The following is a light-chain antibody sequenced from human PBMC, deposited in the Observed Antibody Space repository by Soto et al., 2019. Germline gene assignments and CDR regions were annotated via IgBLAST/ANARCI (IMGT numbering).Light chain of an antibody. V-gene: IGKV3-15*01. CDR2: GAS. CDR1: QSVSSN. CDR3: QQYNNWPPLFT. J-gene: IGKJ3*01. Sequence: EIVMTQSPATLSVSPGERATLSCRASQSVSSNLAWYQQKPGQAPRLLIYGASTRATGIPARFSGSGSGTEFTLNISSLQSEDFAVYYCQQYNNWPPLFTFGPGTKVDIK.